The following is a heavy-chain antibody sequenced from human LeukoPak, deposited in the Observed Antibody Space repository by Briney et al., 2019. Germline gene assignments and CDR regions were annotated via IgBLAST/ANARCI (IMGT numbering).Heavy chain of an antibody. D-gene: IGHD6-6*01. J-gene: IGHJ1*01. CDR3: ARGRYSRSWPEYFQY. Sequence: SETLSLTCTVSGGPISSTSYYWGWLRQPPGKGLEWIGSIDYSGSTYYNPSLKSRVTISVDTSKNQFSLKLSSVTAADTAVYYCARGRYSRSWPEYFQYWGQGTLVTVSS. CDR2: IDYSGST. CDR1: GGPISSTSYY. V-gene: IGHV4-39*01.